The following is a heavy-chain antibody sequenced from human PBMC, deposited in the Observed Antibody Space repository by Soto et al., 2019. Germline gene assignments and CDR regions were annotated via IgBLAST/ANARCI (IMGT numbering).Heavy chain of an antibody. CDR1: GCTFSSYA. V-gene: IGHV1-69*13. CDR3: ARSCLMTGTINNAPFDY. Sequence: SVKVSCKASGCTFSSYAISWVRQAPGQGLEWMGGIIPIFGTANYAQKFQGRVTITADESTSTAYMELSSLRSEDTAVYYCARSCLMTGTINNAPFDYWGQGTLVTVSS. CDR2: IIPIFGTA. J-gene: IGHJ4*02. D-gene: IGHD1-7*01.